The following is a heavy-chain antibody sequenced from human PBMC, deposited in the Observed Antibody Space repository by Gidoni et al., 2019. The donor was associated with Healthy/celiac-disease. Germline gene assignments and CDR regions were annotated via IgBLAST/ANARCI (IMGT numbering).Heavy chain of an antibody. D-gene: IGHD6-19*01. CDR2: IYYSGST. Sequence: QVQLQESGPGLVKPSETLSLTCTVSGGSISSYYWSWIRQPPGKGLEWIGYIYYSGSTNYNPSLKSRVTISVDTSKNQFSLKLSSVTAADTAVYYCARLVDQWLVHDYYYGMDVWGQGTTVTVSS. V-gene: IGHV4-59*08. CDR1: GGSISSYY. J-gene: IGHJ6*02. CDR3: ARLVDQWLVHDYYYGMDV.